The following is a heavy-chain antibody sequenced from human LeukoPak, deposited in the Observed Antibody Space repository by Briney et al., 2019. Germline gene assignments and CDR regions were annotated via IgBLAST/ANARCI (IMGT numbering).Heavy chain of an antibody. CDR1: GFTFSSYG. D-gene: IGHD5-12*01. Sequence: PGRSLRLSCAASGFTFSSYGMRWVRQAPGKGLEWVAVISYDGSNKYYADSVKGRFTISRDNSKNTLYLQMNSLRAEDTAVYYCAKGSQGRGYSGYDRIYNYYYYYGVDVWGQGTTVTVSS. CDR3: AKGSQGRGYSGYDRIYNYYYYYGVDV. CDR2: ISYDGSNK. V-gene: IGHV3-30*18. J-gene: IGHJ6*02.